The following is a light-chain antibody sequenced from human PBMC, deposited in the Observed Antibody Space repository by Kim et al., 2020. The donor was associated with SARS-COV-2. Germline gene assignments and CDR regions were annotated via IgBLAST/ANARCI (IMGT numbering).Light chain of an antibody. V-gene: IGKV3-20*01. Sequence: SPGERATLSCRASQTVSSSYLAWYQQKPGQAPRLLLYGISSRATGIPDRFSGSGSGTDFTLTISRLEPEDFAVYYCQQYANSPRTFGQGTKVDIK. CDR1: QTVSSSY. J-gene: IGKJ1*01. CDR3: QQYANSPRT. CDR2: GIS.